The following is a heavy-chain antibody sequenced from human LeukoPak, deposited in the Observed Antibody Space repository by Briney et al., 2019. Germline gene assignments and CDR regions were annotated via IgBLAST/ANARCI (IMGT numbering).Heavy chain of an antibody. D-gene: IGHD6-13*01. V-gene: IGHV1-46*01. CDR3: AREATSRLVPASAGKDLDY. J-gene: IGHJ4*02. Sequence: GASVKVSCKASGYSFTSYYVHWVRQAAGQGLEWMGISNPRGGGANYAQTFQGRVTMTRDTSSNTIYMELSSLRSDDTAVYYCAREATSRLVPASAGKDLDYWGQGTLVTAS. CDR1: GYSFTSYY. CDR2: SNPRGGGA.